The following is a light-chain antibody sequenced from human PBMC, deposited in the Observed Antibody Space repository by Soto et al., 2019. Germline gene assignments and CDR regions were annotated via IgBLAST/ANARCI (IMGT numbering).Light chain of an antibody. CDR2: DNN. CDR3: QSYDSSLSGSV. Sequence: QSVLTQPPSVSGAPGQRVTISCTGSSSNIGAGYDVHWYQQLPGTAPQLLIYDNNNRPSGVADRFSGSKSGTSASLAIAGLQAEDEADYYCQSYDSSLSGSVFGGGTKVTVL. CDR1: SSNIGAGYD. V-gene: IGLV1-40*01. J-gene: IGLJ2*01.